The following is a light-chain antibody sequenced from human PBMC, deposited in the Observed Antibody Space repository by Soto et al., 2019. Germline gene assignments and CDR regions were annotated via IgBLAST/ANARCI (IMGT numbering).Light chain of an antibody. J-gene: IGKJ5*01. CDR3: HQLNSYPSIT. CDR2: AAS. CDR1: QGISSY. V-gene: IGKV1-9*01. Sequence: IQFNQSPSSLSAYVGDRVTITCRASQGISSYLAWYQQKPGKAPKLLIYAASTLQSGVPSRFSGSGSGTDFTLTINSLQPEDFATYYCHQLNSYPSITFGQGIRLEIK.